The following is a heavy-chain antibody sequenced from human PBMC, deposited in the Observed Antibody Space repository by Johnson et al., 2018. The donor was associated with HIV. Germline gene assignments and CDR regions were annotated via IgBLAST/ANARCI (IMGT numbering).Heavy chain of an antibody. D-gene: IGHD1-26*01. CDR1: GFTFSSYA. CDR2: ISGSGGST. V-gene: IGHV3-23*04. Sequence: VQLVESGGGLVQPGGSLRLSCAASGFTFSSYAMSWVRQAPGKGLEWVSAISGSGGSTYFADSVMGRFTISRDNFKNTLYLQMNSLRVEDTAVYYCARVRVGAFDIWGQGTMVTVSS. J-gene: IGHJ3*02. CDR3: ARVRVGAFDI.